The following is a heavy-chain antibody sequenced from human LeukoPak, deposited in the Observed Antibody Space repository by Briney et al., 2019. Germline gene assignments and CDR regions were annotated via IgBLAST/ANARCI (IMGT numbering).Heavy chain of an antibody. CDR1: GYTFTGYY. D-gene: IGHD3-16*01. J-gene: IGHJ5*02. Sequence: GASVKVSCKASGYTFTGYYMHWVRQAPGQGLEWMGRINPNSGGTNYAQKFQGRVTMTRDTSISTAYMELSRLRSDDTAVYYCARDRGEWRGRRAYNWFDPWGQGTLVTVSS. V-gene: IGHV1-2*06. CDR2: INPNSGGT. CDR3: ARDRGEWRGRRAYNWFDP.